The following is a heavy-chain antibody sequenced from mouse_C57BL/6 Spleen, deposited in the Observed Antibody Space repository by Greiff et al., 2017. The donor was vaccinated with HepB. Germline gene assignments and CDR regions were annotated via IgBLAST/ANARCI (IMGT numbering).Heavy chain of an antibody. Sequence: VQLQQSGPELVKPGASVKISCKASGYAFSSSWMNWVKQRPGKGLEWIGRIYPGDGDTNYNGKFKGKATLTADKSSSTAYMQLSSLTSEDSAVYFGAREGVASYYFDYWGQGTTLTVSS. J-gene: IGHJ2*01. D-gene: IGHD1-1*02. CDR3: AREGVASYYFDY. V-gene: IGHV1-82*01. CDR2: IYPGDGDT. CDR1: GYAFSSSW.